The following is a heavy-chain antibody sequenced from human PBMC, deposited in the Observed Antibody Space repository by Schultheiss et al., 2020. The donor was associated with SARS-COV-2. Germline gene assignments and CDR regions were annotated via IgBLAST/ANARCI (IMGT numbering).Heavy chain of an antibody. Sequence: GSLRLSCAASGFTFSSYAMHWVRQAPGKGLEWIGYIYYSGSTNYNPSLKSRVTISVDTSKNQFSLKLSSVTAADTAVYYCARGDYMFDYYYYMDVWGKGTTVTVSS. CDR3: ARGDYMFDYYYYMDV. CDR1: GFTFSSYA. D-gene: IGHD3-10*02. V-gene: IGHV4-59*01. CDR2: IYYSGST. J-gene: IGHJ6*03.